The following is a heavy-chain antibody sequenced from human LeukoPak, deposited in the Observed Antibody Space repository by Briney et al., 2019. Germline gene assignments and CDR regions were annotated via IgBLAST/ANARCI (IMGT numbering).Heavy chain of an antibody. Sequence: GGSLRLSCVASGFTFSDYFMSWMRQAPGKGLEWLSFINSEGNNIYYADSVKGRFTISRDNARNTLYLEMKSLRMEDTAKYYCATSRVFDHWGQGTLVTVSS. CDR3: ATSRVFDH. CDR2: INSEGNNI. V-gene: IGHV3-11*04. J-gene: IGHJ4*02. CDR1: GFTFSDYF.